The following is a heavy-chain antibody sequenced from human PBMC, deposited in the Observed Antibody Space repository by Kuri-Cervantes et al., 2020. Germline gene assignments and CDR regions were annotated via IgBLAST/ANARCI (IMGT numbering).Heavy chain of an antibody. CDR3: ARGGRKYCSSTSCYLQNWFDP. D-gene: IGHD2-2*01. V-gene: IGHV4-61*08. Sequence: SETLSLTCTVSGGSISSGDYYWSWIRQPPGKGLEWIGYIYYSGSTNYNPSLKSRVTISVDTSKNQFSLKLSSVTAADTAVYYCARGGRKYCSSTSCYLQNWFDPWGQGTLVTVSS. CDR2: IYYSGST. CDR1: GGSISSGDYY. J-gene: IGHJ5*02.